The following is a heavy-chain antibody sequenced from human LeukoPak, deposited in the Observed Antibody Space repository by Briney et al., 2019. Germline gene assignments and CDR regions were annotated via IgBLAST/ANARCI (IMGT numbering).Heavy chain of an antibody. D-gene: IGHD3-10*01. CDR1: GYSFTSYW. J-gene: IGHJ4*02. Sequence: GASLKISCKGSGYSFTSYWIGWVRHVPGKGLEYMGIIYPGDSDTRYSPSFQGQVTISADKPISTAYLQWSSLKASDTAMYYCATLVGYGSFFDYWGQGTLVTVSS. CDR3: ATLVGYGSFFDY. CDR2: IYPGDSDT. V-gene: IGHV5-51*04.